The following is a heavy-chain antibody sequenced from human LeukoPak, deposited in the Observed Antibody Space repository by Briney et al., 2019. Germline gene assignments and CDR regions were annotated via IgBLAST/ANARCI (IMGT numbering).Heavy chain of an antibody. CDR3: AREGGRRRASNFDWFDP. V-gene: IGHV3-21*06. CDR1: GFTFSAYT. J-gene: IGHJ5*02. Sequence: GGSLRLSCAASGFTFSAYTMDWVRQAPGKGLEWVSAVSSNSAYIYYADSLRGRFTISRDNAKSLLYLQINSLRADDTAVYYCAREGGRRRASNFDWFDPWGQGTLVTVSS. CDR2: VSSNSAYI. D-gene: IGHD3-16*01.